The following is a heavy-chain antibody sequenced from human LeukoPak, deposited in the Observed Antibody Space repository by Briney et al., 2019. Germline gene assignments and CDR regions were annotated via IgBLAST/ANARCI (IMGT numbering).Heavy chain of an antibody. CDR3: ARGDDYGDYWGLY. Sequence: ASVKVSCKPSGYTFTRYGITWVRQAPGQGLEWMGWISTYNGNTNYAQKLQGRVTMTTDTSTSTAYMELRSLISDDAAVYYCARGDDYGDYWGLYWGQGTLVTVSS. J-gene: IGHJ4*02. CDR1: GYTFTRYG. D-gene: IGHD4-17*01. V-gene: IGHV1-18*01. CDR2: ISTYNGNT.